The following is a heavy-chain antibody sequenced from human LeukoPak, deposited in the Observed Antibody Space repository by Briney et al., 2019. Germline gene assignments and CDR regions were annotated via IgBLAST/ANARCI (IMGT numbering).Heavy chain of an antibody. V-gene: IGHV4-34*01. Sequence: SETLSLTCAVYGGSFSGYYWSWIRQPPGKGLEWIGEINHSGSTNYNPSLKSRVTISVDTSKNQFSLELSSVTAADTAVYYCARVGDGYNPMAPWGQGTLVTVSS. CDR1: GGSFSGYY. J-gene: IGHJ5*02. CDR3: ARVGDGYNPMAP. CDR2: INHSGST. D-gene: IGHD5-24*01.